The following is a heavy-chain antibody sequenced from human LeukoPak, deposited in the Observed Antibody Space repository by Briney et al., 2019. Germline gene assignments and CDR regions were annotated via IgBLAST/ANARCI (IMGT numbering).Heavy chain of an antibody. D-gene: IGHD2-8*02. CDR1: GFTVSSNY. CDR2: IYSGGST. Sequence: GGSLRLSCAASGFTVSSNYMSWVRQAPGKGLEWVSIIYSGGSTYYADSVKGRFTITRDNPKNTLYLQMNHLRAEDTAVYYCARDSSYWSDAFDIWGQGTMVTVSS. CDR3: ARDSSYWSDAFDI. V-gene: IGHV3-66*01. J-gene: IGHJ3*02.